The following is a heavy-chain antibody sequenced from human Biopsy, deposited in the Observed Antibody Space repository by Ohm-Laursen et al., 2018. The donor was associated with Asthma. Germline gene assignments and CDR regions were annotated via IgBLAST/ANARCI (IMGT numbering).Heavy chain of an antibody. CDR2: TNERGVT. V-gene: IGHV4-34*01. J-gene: IGHJ6*02. CDR3: ARGPELDV. CDR1: GFTFSDYY. Sequence: LRLSCAASGFTFSDYYMSWIRQSPGKGLEWIGETNERGVTNNNPSLKSRVIISIDTYWNRVSLKLTSVTAADTAVYYCARGPELDVWGQGTTVTVSS.